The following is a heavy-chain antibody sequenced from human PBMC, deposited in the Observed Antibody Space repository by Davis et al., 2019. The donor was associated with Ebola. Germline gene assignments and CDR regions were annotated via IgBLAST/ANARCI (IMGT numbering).Heavy chain of an antibody. D-gene: IGHD1-1*01. J-gene: IGHJ3*02. CDR1: GYTFTGYY. CDR2: INPNSGGT. Sequence: ASVTVSCKASGYTFTGYYMHWVRQAPGQGLEWMGWINPNSGGTNYAQKFQGRVTMTRDTSISTAYMELSRLRSDDAAVYYCGRDGNAAFDNWGQGTMVTVSS. CDR3: GRDGNAAFDN. V-gene: IGHV1-2*02.